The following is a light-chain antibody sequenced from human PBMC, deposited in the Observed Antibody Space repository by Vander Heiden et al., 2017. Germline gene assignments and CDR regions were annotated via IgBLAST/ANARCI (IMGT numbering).Light chain of an antibody. Sequence: QSVLTQPPSVSAAPGQKVTISCSGGSSNIGNNYISWYQQLPGTAPQLLIYDNIKRPSGIPDRFSGSKSGTSATLGITGLQTGDEADYYCGTWDDSLSAYVFGTGTKVTVL. J-gene: IGLJ1*01. CDR3: GTWDDSLSAYV. V-gene: IGLV1-51*01. CDR2: DNI. CDR1: SSNIGNNY.